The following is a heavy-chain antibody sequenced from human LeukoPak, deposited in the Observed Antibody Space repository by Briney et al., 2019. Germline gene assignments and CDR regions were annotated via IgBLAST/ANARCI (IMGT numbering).Heavy chain of an antibody. Sequence: GGSLRLSCAASGFTFSNYGMSWVRQAPGKGLEWVSAISGSGGSTYYADSVKGRFTISRDNSKNTLYLQMSSLRAEDTAVYYCAKSEFPDRNNWFDPWGQGTLVTVSS. J-gene: IGHJ5*02. CDR1: GFTFSNYG. D-gene: IGHD1-14*01. V-gene: IGHV3-23*01. CDR3: AKSEFPDRNNWFDP. CDR2: ISGSGGST.